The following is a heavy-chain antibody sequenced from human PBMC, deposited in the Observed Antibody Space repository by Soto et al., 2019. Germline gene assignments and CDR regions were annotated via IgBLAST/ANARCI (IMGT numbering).Heavy chain of an antibody. CDR1: GGSISSGGYY. J-gene: IGHJ3*02. CDR3: AREGKLGGRAAFDI. D-gene: IGHD2-15*01. V-gene: IGHV4-31*03. Sequence: QVQLQESGPGLVKPSQTLSLTCTVSGGSISSGGYYWSWIRQHPGKGLEWIGYIYYSGSTYYNPSLKSRVTISVDTSKNQFSLKLSSVTAADTAVYYCAREGKLGGRAAFDIWGQGTMVTVSS. CDR2: IYYSGST.